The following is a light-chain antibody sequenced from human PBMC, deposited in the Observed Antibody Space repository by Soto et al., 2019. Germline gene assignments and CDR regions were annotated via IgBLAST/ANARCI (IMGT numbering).Light chain of an antibody. J-gene: IGKJ1*01. Sequence: DIPMTQSPSTLSASVGDRVTITCRASQSISSWLAWYQQKPGKAPKLLIYKASSLESGVPSRFGGSGSGTEFTITISSLQHDDFATYYCQQYNSYSGVAFGNGTKVEIK. CDR1: QSISSW. CDR3: QQYNSYSGVA. CDR2: KAS. V-gene: IGKV1-5*03.